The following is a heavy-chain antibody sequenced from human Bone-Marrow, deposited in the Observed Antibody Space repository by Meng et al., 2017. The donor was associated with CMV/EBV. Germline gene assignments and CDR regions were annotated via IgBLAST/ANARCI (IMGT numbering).Heavy chain of an antibody. Sequence: GSLRLSCTVSGGSISSYYWSWIRQPPGKGLEWIGYIYYSGSTNCNPSLKSRVTISVDTSKSQFSLKLSSVTAADTAVYYCARVGVDTAMGHFDYWGQGTLVTVSS. D-gene: IGHD5-18*01. CDR3: ARVGVDTAMGHFDY. CDR1: GGSISSYY. V-gene: IGHV4-59*01. CDR2: IYYSGST. J-gene: IGHJ4*02.